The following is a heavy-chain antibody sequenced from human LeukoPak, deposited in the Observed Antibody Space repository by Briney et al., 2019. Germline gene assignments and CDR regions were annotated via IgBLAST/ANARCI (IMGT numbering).Heavy chain of an antibody. J-gene: IGHJ4*02. V-gene: IGHV3-48*03. CDR2: ISSSGYTI. D-gene: IGHD1-26*01. CDR3: ARDLLLGATRRVFDY. CDR1: GFTFSSYE. Sequence: PGGSLRLSCAASGFTFSSYEMNWVRQAPGKGLEWVSYISSSGYTIYYADSVKGRFTISRDNAKNSLYLQMNSLRAEDTAVYYCARDLLLGATRRVFDYWGQGTLVTVSS.